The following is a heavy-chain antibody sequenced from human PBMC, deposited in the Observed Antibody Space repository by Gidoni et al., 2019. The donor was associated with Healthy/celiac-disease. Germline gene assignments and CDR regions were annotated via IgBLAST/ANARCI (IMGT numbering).Heavy chain of an antibody. D-gene: IGHD1-26*01. CDR3: ARDTNSGSYQAYYYGMDV. V-gene: IGHV4-4*07. CDR1: GGSISSYY. J-gene: IGHJ6*02. CDR2: IYTSGST. Sequence: QVQLQESGPGLVKPSETLSLTCTVPGGSISSYYWSWIRQPAGKGLEWIGRIYTSGSTNYNPSLKSRVTMSVDTSKNQFSLKLSSVTAADTAVYYCARDTNSGSYQAYYYGMDVWGQGTTVTVSS.